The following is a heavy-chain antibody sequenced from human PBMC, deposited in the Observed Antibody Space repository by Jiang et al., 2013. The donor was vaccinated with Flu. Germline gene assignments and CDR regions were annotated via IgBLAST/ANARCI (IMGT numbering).Heavy chain of an antibody. V-gene: IGHV3-23*01. J-gene: IGHJ4*02. CDR1: GFTFDDYA. CDR2: IRGSGERT. Sequence: QLLESGGGLVQPGGSLRVCCAASGFTFDDYAMSWVRQAPGKGLEWVSAIRGSGERTFYAESVKGRFTISRDNSKNTVCLQMNILTADDSALYYCARGYCGGPSSCYSRNFDSWGQ. CDR3: ARGYCGGPSSCYSRNFDS. D-gene: IGHD2-21*01.